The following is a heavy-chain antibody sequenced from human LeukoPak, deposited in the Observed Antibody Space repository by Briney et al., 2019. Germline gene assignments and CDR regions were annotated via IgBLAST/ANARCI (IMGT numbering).Heavy chain of an antibody. D-gene: IGHD2-21*01. Sequence: SATLSLTCTVSGDSISSSSYYWGWIRQPPGKGLEWIGSIYYSGSTYYNPSLKSRVTISVDTSKNQFSLKLSSVTAADTAVYYCTTLTRVVHIVVSGTFDNCRQETMVTVSS. J-gene: IGHJ4*02. CDR1: GDSISSSSYY. V-gene: IGHV4-39*01. CDR2: IYYSGST. CDR3: TTLTRVVHIVVSGTFDN.